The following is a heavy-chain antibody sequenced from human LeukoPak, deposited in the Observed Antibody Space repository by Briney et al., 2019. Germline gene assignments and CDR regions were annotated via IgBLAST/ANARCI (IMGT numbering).Heavy chain of an antibody. J-gene: IGHJ5*02. CDR3: ALASDSIAVAGSWFDP. Sequence: SVKVSCKASGGTFSSYAISWVRQAPGQGLEWMGRIIPIFGTANYAQKFQGRVTITTDESTSTAYMELSSLRSEDTAVYYCALASDSIAVAGSWFDPWGQGTPVTVSS. V-gene: IGHV1-69*05. CDR1: GGTFSSYA. CDR2: IIPIFGTA. D-gene: IGHD6-19*01.